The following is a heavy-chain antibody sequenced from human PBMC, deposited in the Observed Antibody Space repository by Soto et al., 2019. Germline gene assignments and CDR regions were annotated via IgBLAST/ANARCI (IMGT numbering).Heavy chain of an antibody. Sequence: GGSLRLSCAASGFTFSSYSMNWVRQAPGKGLEWVSSISSSSSYIYYADSVKGRFTISRDNSKNTLYLQMNSLRAEDTAVYYCAKSPTTVTTDVYWGQGTLVTVSS. CDR1: GFTFSSYS. J-gene: IGHJ4*02. D-gene: IGHD4-17*01. V-gene: IGHV3-21*04. CDR3: AKSPTTVTTDVY. CDR2: ISSSSSYI.